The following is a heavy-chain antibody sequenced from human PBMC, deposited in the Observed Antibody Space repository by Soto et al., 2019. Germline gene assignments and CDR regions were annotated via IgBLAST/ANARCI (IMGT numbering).Heavy chain of an antibody. Sequence: SETLSLTCTVSGGSISSGGYYWSWIRQHPGKGLEWIGYIYYSGSTYYNPSLKSRVTISVDTSKNQFSLKLSSVTAADTAVYYCARGGSGPRKASYYYYGMDVWGQGTTVTVSS. CDR1: GGSISSGGYY. CDR3: ARGGSGPRKASYYYYGMDV. J-gene: IGHJ6*02. D-gene: IGHD2-15*01. V-gene: IGHV4-31*03. CDR2: IYYSGST.